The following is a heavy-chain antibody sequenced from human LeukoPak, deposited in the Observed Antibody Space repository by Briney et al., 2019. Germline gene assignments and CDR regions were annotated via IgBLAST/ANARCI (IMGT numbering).Heavy chain of an antibody. D-gene: IGHD3-3*01. CDR2: IYHSGST. Sequence: KPSETLSLTCAVSGYSISSGYYWGWIRQPPGKGLEWIGSIYHSGSTYYNPSLKSRVTISVDTSKNQFSLKLSSVTAADTAVYYCARQTYYDFWSGYRYYFDYWGQGTLVTVSS. CDR3: ARQTYYDFWSGYRYYFDY. V-gene: IGHV4-38-2*01. J-gene: IGHJ4*02. CDR1: GYSISSGYY.